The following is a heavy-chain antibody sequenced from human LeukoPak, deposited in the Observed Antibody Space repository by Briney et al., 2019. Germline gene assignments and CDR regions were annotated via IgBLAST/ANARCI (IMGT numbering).Heavy chain of an antibody. J-gene: IGHJ4*02. CDR3: ASLHYYDSSGRDY. Sequence: KPGGSLRLSCAASGFTFSSYSMTWVRQAPGKGLKWVSTISSSGIYTYYADSVKGRFTISRDDAKNSLYLQMNSLRAEDTAVYYCASLHYYDSSGRDYWGPGTLVTVSS. V-gene: IGHV3-21*01. CDR2: ISSSGIYT. CDR1: GFTFSSYS. D-gene: IGHD3-22*01.